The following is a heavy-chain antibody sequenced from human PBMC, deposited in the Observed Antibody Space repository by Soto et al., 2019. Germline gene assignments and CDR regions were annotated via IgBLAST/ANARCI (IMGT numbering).Heavy chain of an antibody. Sequence: SETLSLTCTVSGGSISSSSYYWGWIRQPPGKGLEWIGSIYYSGSTYYNPSLKSRVTISVDTSKNQFSLKLSSVTAADTSLYYCARHIYSSTDNWFDPWGQGTLVTVSS. CDR2: IYYSGST. CDR1: GGSISSSSYY. V-gene: IGHV4-39*01. CDR3: ARHIYSSTDNWFDP. D-gene: IGHD6-13*01. J-gene: IGHJ5*02.